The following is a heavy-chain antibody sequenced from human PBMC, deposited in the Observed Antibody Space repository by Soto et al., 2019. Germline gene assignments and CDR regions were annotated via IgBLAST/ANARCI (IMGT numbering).Heavy chain of an antibody. CDR2: VTGSGGST. CDR3: ARSATVTTN. Sequence: EVQLLESGGGLVQQGGSLRLSCTASGFSFSEYVINWVLQAPGKGLEWVSGVTGSGGSTFYAHSVKGRFTISRENSKNTLYLQMNSLRADDTAVYYCARSATVTTNWGQGTLVTVSS. D-gene: IGHD4-17*01. V-gene: IGHV3-23*01. CDR1: GFSFSEYV. J-gene: IGHJ4*02.